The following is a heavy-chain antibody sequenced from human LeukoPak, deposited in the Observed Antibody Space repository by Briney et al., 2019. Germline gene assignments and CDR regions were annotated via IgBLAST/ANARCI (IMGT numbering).Heavy chain of an antibody. CDR3: ARGRDGIVVVTAKHYYYYGMDV. J-gene: IGHJ6*02. D-gene: IGHD2-21*02. Sequence: ASVKVSCKASGYTFTSYDINWVRQATGQGLEWMGWMNPNSGNTGYAQKFQGRVTMTRNTSISTAYMELSSLRSEDTAVYYCARGRDGIVVVTAKHYYYYGMDVWGQGTTVTVSS. CDR2: MNPNSGNT. V-gene: IGHV1-8*01. CDR1: GYTFTSYD.